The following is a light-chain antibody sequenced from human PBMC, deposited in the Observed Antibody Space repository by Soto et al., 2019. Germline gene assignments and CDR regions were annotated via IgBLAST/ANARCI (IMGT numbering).Light chain of an antibody. Sequence: DIQMTQSPSTLSPSVVDRVTITCLASRSISDWLAWYQQKPGKAPKLLIFDASSLKSGVPSRFSGSGSGTEFTLTISRLQPDDVATYYCLQYSSHSWTFGQGTKVDIK. CDR1: RSISDW. CDR2: DAS. V-gene: IGKV1-5*01. J-gene: IGKJ1*01. CDR3: LQYSSHSWT.